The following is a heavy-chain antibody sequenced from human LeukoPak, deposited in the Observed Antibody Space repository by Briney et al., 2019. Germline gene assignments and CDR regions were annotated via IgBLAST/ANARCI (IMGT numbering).Heavy chain of an antibody. CDR3: AREDDSSGYYDY. D-gene: IGHD3-22*01. Sequence: SETLSLTCTVSGGSIRSYYLSWIPQPAGKGREGIGRIYTSGSTNYNPSLKSRITMSVDTSKNQFSLKLSSVTAADTAVYYCAREDDSSGYYDYWGQGTLVTVSS. CDR1: GGSIRSYY. J-gene: IGHJ4*02. V-gene: IGHV4-4*07. CDR2: IYTSGST.